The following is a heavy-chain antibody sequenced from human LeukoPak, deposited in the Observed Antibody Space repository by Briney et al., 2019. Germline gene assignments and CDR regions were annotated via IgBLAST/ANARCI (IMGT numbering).Heavy chain of an antibody. Sequence: TGGSLRLSCAASGFTVSSNYMSWVRQAPGKGLEWVSVIYSGGSTYYADSVKGRFTISRDNSKNTLYLQMNGLRAEDTAVYYCARVFPWDYWGQGTLVTVSS. CDR2: IYSGGST. V-gene: IGHV3-53*01. CDR3: ARVFPWDY. CDR1: GFTVSSNY. J-gene: IGHJ4*02.